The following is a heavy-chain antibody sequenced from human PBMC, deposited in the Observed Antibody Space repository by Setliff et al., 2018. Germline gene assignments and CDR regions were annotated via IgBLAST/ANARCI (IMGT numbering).Heavy chain of an antibody. CDR3: ARGLTTVVQWLNY. J-gene: IGHJ4*02. CDR2: ISYDGSNK. Sequence: PGGSLRLSCAASGFTFSSYTMHWVRQAPGKGLEWVAVISYDGSNKYYADPVKGRFTISRDNSKHTQYLQMNSLRAEDTAVYYCARGLTTVVQWLNYWGQGTLVTVSS. D-gene: IGHD4-17*01. V-gene: IGHV3-30*04. CDR1: GFTFSSYT.